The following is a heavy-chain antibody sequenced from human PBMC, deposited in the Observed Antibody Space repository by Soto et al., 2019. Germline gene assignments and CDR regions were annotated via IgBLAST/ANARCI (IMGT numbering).Heavy chain of an antibody. CDR2: ISYDGSNK. D-gene: IGHD3-10*01. CDR1: GVSFSSYA. CDR3: AREGFNDGGSHLAAY. J-gene: IGHJ4*02. Sequence: GGSLRLSCAASGVSFSSYAMHWVRQAPGKGLEWVAVISYDGSNKYYADSVKGRFTISRDNSKNTLYLQMNSLRAEDTAVYYCAREGFNDGGSHLAAYRAQGT. V-gene: IGHV3-30-3*01.